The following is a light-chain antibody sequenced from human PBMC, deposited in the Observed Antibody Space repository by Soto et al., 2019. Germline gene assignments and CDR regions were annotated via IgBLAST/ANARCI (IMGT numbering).Light chain of an antibody. V-gene: IGKV1-5*01. CDR1: QSVSGW. J-gene: IGKJ1*01. Sequence: DIQMNQSPSTLSASVGDRVTITCRASQSVSGWLAWYQQKPGEAPKLLIYDASALPRGVPSRFSGSGSGTKFTLTIASLQPDDFATYYCQQYNTYSRTFGQGTKVDIK. CDR2: DAS. CDR3: QQYNTYSRT.